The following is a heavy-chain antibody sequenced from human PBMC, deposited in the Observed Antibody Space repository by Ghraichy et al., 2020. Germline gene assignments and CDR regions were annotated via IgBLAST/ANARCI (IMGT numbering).Heavy chain of an antibody. V-gene: IGHV4-30-2*01. CDR1: GGSISSGGYS. J-gene: IGHJ5*02. D-gene: IGHD2-15*01. CDR2: IYHSGST. CDR3: ARGGNIVVVVAANPQFGWFDP. Sequence: TLSLTCAVSGGSISSGGYSWSWIRQPPGKGLEWIGYIYHSGSTYYNPSLKSRVTISVDRSKNQFSLKLSSVTAADTAVYYCARGGNIVVVVAANPQFGWFDPWGQGTLVTVSS.